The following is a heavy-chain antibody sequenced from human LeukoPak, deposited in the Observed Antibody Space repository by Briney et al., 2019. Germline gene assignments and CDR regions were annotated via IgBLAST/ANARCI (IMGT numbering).Heavy chain of an antibody. V-gene: IGHV3-66*02. CDR2: IYSGGST. CDR1: GFTVSSNY. Sequence: PGGSLRLSCAASGFTVSSNYMSWVRQAPGKGLEWVSVIYSGGSTYYADSVKGRFTISRDNSKNTLYLQMNSLRAEDTAVYYCARHRLLWFGGPNYMDVWGKGTTVTVS. D-gene: IGHD3-10*01. J-gene: IGHJ6*03. CDR3: ARHRLLWFGGPNYMDV.